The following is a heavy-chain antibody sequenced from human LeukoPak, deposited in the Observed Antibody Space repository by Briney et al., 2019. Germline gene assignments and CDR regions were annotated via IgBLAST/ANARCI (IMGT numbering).Heavy chain of an antibody. J-gene: IGHJ1*01. Sequence: GGSLRLSCAASGFTFSSYSMNWVRQAPGKGLEWVSYISSSSSTIYYAGSVKGRFTISRDNAKNSLFLQMHSLRAEDTAVYYCARVDNNGLYSEYFDHWGQGTLVTVSS. CDR1: GFTFSSYS. CDR3: ARVDNNGLYSEYFDH. V-gene: IGHV3-48*04. D-gene: IGHD6-19*01. CDR2: ISSSSSTI.